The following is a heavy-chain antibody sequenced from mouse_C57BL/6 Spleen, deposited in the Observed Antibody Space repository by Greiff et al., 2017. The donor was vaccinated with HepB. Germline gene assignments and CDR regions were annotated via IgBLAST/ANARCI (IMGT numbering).Heavy chain of an antibody. CDR1: GFTFSSYA. CDR3: ARIYYGYAGGFDY. D-gene: IGHD2-2*01. CDR2: ISDGGSYT. V-gene: IGHV5-4*03. Sequence: EVMLVESGGGLVKPGGSLKLSCAASGFTFSSYAMSWVRQTPEKRLEWVATISDGGSYTYYPDNVKGRFTISRDNAKNNLYLQMSHLKSEDTAMYYCARIYYGYAGGFDYWGQGTTLTVSS. J-gene: IGHJ2*01.